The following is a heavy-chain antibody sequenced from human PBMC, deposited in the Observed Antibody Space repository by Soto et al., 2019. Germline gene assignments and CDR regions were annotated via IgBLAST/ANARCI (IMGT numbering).Heavy chain of an antibody. CDR3: ARQRTTVVTQAYFDH. Sequence: PSETLSLTCAVSGGSLSSSSWWGWIRQPPGKGLEWIGSIYYSGRTYYNPSFKSRVTISIDTSKNQFSLKLSSVTATDTAVYYCARQRTTVVTQAYFDHWGQGALVTVSS. V-gene: IGHV4-39*01. D-gene: IGHD2-21*02. CDR1: GGSLSSSSW. CDR2: IYYSGRT. J-gene: IGHJ4*02.